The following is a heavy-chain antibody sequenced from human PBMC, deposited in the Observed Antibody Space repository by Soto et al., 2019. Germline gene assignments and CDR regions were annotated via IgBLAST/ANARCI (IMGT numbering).Heavy chain of an antibody. CDR1: GGSISSSCYF. CDR2: IYDSGST. CDR3: ARSSRSYFDS. Sequence: QVQLQESGPGLVKPSQTLSLTCTVSGGSISSSCYFWSWIRQHPGKGPEWIGYIYDSGSTYYNPSLKSRVSLSVDTSKNQFSLNLTSVTAADTAMYYCARSSRSYFDSWGQGTLVTVSS. V-gene: IGHV4-31*03. J-gene: IGHJ4*02.